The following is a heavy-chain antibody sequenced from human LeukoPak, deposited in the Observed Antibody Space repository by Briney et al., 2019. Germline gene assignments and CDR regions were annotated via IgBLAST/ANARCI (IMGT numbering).Heavy chain of an antibody. CDR2: IKQDGSQK. CDR3: ARESFAARWD. CDR1: GFTFSSYW. V-gene: IGHV3-7*01. J-gene: IGHJ4*02. D-gene: IGHD6-6*01. Sequence: PGGSLRLSCAASGFTFSSYWMSWVRQAPGKGLEWVANIKQDGSQKYYVDSVKGRFTISRDNANNLLYLQMNSLRAEDTAVYYCARESFAARWDWGQGTWSPSPQ.